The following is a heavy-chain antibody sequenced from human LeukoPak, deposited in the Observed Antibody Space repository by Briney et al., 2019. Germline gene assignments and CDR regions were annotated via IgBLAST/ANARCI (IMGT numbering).Heavy chain of an antibody. Sequence: SQTLSLTCTVSGGSIRSGGYYWRWISQHPGKGLEWIGYIYYSGASYYNPSLKSRVSISVDTSKNQFSLKLPSVTAADTAMYYCARASSEGDFDYWGQGTLVTVSS. V-gene: IGHV4-31*03. J-gene: IGHJ4*02. D-gene: IGHD6-6*01. CDR1: GGSIRSGGYY. CDR3: ARASSEGDFDY. CDR2: IYYSGAS.